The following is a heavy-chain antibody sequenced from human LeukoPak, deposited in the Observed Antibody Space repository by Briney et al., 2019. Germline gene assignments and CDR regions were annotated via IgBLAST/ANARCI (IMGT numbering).Heavy chain of an antibody. CDR3: ARDPDPFSRLSVFDV. Sequence: SETLSLTCTVSGGSISSYYWHWVRQPPGKGLEWIGYIYYSGSTNYNPSLKSRVTISVDTSKNQFSLQLNSVTPEDTAVYYCARDPDPFSRLSVFDVWGQGTMVTVSS. CDR1: GGSISSYY. CDR2: IYYSGST. J-gene: IGHJ3*01. D-gene: IGHD3-16*02. V-gene: IGHV4-59*12.